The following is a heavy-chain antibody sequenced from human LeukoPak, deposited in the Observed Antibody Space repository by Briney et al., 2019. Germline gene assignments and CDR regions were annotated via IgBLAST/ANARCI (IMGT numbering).Heavy chain of an antibody. Sequence: SVKVSCKASGGTFSSYAISWVRQAPGQGLEWMGGIIPIFGTANYAQKFQGRVTITADKSTSTAYMELSSLRSEDPAVYYRARGGITFGGVIVPNWFDPWGQGTLVTVSS. V-gene: IGHV1-69*06. CDR1: GGTFSSYA. CDR3: ARGGITFGGVIVPNWFDP. D-gene: IGHD3-16*02. J-gene: IGHJ5*02. CDR2: IIPIFGTA.